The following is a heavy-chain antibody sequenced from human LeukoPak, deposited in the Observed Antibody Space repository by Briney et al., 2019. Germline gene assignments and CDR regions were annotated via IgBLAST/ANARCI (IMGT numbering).Heavy chain of an antibody. CDR1: GFTFRSYA. D-gene: IGHD5-12*01. J-gene: IGHJ5*02. Sequence: QSGGSLRLSCAASGFTFRSYAMSWVRQAPGKGLEWVSAISGSGGSTYYADSVKGRFTISRDNSKNTLYLQMNSLRAEDTAVYYCAKDLYGYVSNWFDPWGQGTLVTVSS. CDR3: AKDLYGYVSNWFDP. CDR2: ISGSGGST. V-gene: IGHV3-23*01.